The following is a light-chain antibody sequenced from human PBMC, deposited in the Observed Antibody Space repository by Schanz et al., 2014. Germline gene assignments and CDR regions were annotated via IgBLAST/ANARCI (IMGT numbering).Light chain of an antibody. V-gene: IGLV2-14*02. CDR3: SSYAGNKYV. CDR2: EGS. Sequence: QSALTQPASVSGSPGQSITISCTGTSGDVGTYNLVSWYQQHPGKAPKVMIYEGSKRPSGVSNRFSGSKSGNTASLTISGLQAEDEADYYCSSYAGNKYVFGTGTKLTVL. CDR1: SGDVGTYNL. J-gene: IGLJ1*01.